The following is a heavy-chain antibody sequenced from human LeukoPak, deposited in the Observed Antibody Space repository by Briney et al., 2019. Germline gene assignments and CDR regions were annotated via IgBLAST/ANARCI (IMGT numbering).Heavy chain of an antibody. V-gene: IGHV4-4*07. CDR2: IYTSGST. CDR1: GCSISSYH. CDR3: AREPSVAYSWFDP. J-gene: IGHJ5*02. Sequence: SETLSLTCTVSGCSISSYHWSWIRQPAGKGLEWIGRIYTSGSTNYNPSLNSRVTMSVDTSKTQFSLKLSSVTAADTAVYYCAREPSVAYSWFDPWGQGTLVTVSS. D-gene: IGHD2-21*01.